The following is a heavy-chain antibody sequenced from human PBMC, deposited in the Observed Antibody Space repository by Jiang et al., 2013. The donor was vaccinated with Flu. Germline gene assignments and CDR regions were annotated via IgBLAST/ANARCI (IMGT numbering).Heavy chain of an antibody. D-gene: IGHD4-11*01. J-gene: IGHJ4*02. Sequence: KPSQTLSLFCTVSGGSISSGNYHWSWIRQVRREETGVGXGYLRHGINLLKPSLKSRLTISLDTSKNRVSLELSSVTAADTAVYYCARNLGDYSGREYYLDYWGQGTLVTVSS. CDR2: LRHGIN. V-gene: IGHV4-61*02. CDR1: GGSISSGNYH. CDR3: ARNLGDYSGREYYLDY.